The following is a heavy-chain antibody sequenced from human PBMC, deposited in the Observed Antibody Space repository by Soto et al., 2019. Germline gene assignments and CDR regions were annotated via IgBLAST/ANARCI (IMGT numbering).Heavy chain of an antibody. Sequence: QVQLVQSGAEVKEPGASVKVSCQASGYTFTSYGITWVRQAPGQGLEWVGWITGYNGNTNHAQRLQDRVTLTTDTSTDTAYMELRSLRSDDTAVYYCARDRGEYDYWGQGTLVTVSS. CDR2: ITGYNGNT. J-gene: IGHJ4*02. V-gene: IGHV1-18*01. CDR1: GYTFTSYG. CDR3: ARDRGEYDY. D-gene: IGHD4-17*01.